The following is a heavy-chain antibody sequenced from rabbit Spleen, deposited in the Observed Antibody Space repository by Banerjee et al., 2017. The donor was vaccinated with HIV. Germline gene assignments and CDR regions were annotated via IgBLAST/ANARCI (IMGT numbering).Heavy chain of an antibody. CDR3: ARVLYLGVTDYYYFNI. CDR2: IGGIGST. V-gene: IGHV1S69*01. D-gene: IGHD7-1*01. J-gene: IGHJ4*02. Sequence: QSVEESGGRLVSPGTPLTLTCTASGFDLSGYAMGWVRQAPGKGLEFIGIIGGIGSTWYASWAKGRFTISKTSTTVDLKVTSPTTEDTATYFCARVLYLGVTDYYYFNIWGQGTLVTVS. CDR1: GFDLSGYA.